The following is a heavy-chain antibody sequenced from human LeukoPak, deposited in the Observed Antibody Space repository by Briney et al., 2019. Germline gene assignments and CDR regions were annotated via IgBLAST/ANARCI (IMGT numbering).Heavy chain of an antibody. CDR1: GFTFNSYA. Sequence: PGGSLRLSCAASGFTFNSYAMSWVRQAPGKGLEWVSAISPSGTDTYYADSVKGRFTISRENAKNSLYLQMNSLRAGDTAVYYCARSRTLWGAFDIWGQGTMVTVSS. J-gene: IGHJ3*02. CDR3: ARSRTLWGAFDI. CDR2: ISPSGTDT. D-gene: IGHD2-21*01. V-gene: IGHV3-23*01.